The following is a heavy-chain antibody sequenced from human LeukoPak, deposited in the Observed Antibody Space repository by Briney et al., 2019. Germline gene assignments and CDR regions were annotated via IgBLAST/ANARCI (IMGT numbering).Heavy chain of an antibody. Sequence: GGSLRLSCVASGFSFSSYWMTWVRQAPGKGLEWVANLNEDGSATRYVDSVSGRFIISRDNTKNSLYLQMNSLRAEDTAVYYCARGPLYCTNGVCGNELILYYGMDVWGQGTTVTVSS. CDR1: GFSFSSYW. CDR2: LNEDGSAT. D-gene: IGHD2-8*01. J-gene: IGHJ6*02. CDR3: ARGPLYCTNGVCGNELILYYGMDV. V-gene: IGHV3-7*01.